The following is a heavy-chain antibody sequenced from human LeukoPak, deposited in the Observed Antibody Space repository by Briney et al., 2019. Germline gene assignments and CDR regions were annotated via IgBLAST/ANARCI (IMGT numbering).Heavy chain of an antibody. Sequence: GESLKISCKGSGYSFTSYWIGWVRQMPGKGLEWMGIIYPGDSDTRYSPSFQGQVTISADKSVSTAYLQWSSLKASDTAMYYCARSVDYGGNYYYYYYMDVWGKGTTVTVSS. CDR3: ARSVDYGGNYYYYYYMDV. V-gene: IGHV5-51*01. J-gene: IGHJ6*03. CDR1: GYSFTSYW. CDR2: IYPGDSDT. D-gene: IGHD4-23*01.